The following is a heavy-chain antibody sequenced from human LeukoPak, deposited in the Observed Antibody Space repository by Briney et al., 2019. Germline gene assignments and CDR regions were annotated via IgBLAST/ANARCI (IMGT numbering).Heavy chain of an antibody. CDR2: ISSSSSYI. J-gene: IGHJ4*02. CDR3: ARDRVGHDLWSGYSSTNFDE. V-gene: IGHV3-21*01. Sequence: KAGGSLRFSCAASGLTFSTYSMTWVRQAPGKGLEWVSFISSSSSYIYYADSMKGRFTISRDNAKNSLFLQMNSLRPEDTAVYYCARDRVGHDLWSGYSSTNFDEWGQGTLVTVSS. D-gene: IGHD3-3*01. CDR1: GLTFSTYS.